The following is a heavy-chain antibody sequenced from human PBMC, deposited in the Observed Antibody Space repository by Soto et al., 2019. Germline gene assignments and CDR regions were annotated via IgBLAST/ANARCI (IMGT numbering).Heavy chain of an antibody. CDR1: GFTFSNYA. J-gene: IGHJ5*02. D-gene: IGHD3-9*01. CDR2: ISGSGGST. CDR3: AKHYDIWTYKCFDP. Sequence: GGSLRLSCAASGFTFSNYAMSWVRQAPGKGLEWVSAISGSGGSTYYANSVNANSVKGRFTISRDDSKNTLYLQMNSLRAEDTAVYYCAKHYDIWTYKCFDPWGQGTLATVSS. V-gene: IGHV3-23*01.